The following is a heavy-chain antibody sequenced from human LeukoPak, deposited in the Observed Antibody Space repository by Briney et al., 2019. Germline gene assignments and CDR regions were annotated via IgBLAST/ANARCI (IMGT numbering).Heavy chain of an antibody. D-gene: IGHD4-11*01. CDR2: IRSELSGYVT. CDR3: TRHLGDDDYGNFNDY. CDR1: GFSFSDPA. Sequence: TGGSLRLSCAASGFSFSDPALHWVRQASGKGLEWVGRIRSELSGYVTAYAASVKGRFTISRDDSKNTAYLQMNSLETEDTAVYYCTRHLGDDDYGNFNDYWGRGILVTVSS. J-gene: IGHJ4*02. V-gene: IGHV3-73*01.